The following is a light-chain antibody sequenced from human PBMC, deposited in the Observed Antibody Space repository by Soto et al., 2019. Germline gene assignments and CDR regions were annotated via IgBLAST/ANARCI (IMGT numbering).Light chain of an antibody. Sequence: DIVMTESPLSLPVTPGEPASISCRSSQSLLHSNGYNYLDWYLQKPGQSPQLLIYSGSNRASGVPDRFSGSGSGTDFTLKISRVEAEDVGNYYCMQAVQTPRTFGPGTKLEIK. CDR2: SGS. J-gene: IGKJ2*01. V-gene: IGKV2-28*01. CDR3: MQAVQTPRT. CDR1: QSLLHSNGYNY.